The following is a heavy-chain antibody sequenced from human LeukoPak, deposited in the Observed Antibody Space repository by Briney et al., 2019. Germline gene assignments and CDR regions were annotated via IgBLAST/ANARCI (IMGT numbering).Heavy chain of an antibody. D-gene: IGHD4-11*01. Sequence: SETLSLTCTVSGGSISSSSYYWGWIRQSPGKGLEWIGSIYYSGSTYYNPSLKSRVTISVDTSKNQFSLKLSSVTAADTAVYYCARERGRMTTVTTLDYWGQGTLVTVSS. V-gene: IGHV4-39*07. CDR1: GGSISSSSYY. CDR3: ARERGRMTTVTTLDY. CDR2: IYYSGST. J-gene: IGHJ4*02.